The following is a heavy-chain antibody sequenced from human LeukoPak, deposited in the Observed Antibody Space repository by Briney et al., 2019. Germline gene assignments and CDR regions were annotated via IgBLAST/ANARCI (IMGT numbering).Heavy chain of an antibody. D-gene: IGHD6-19*01. CDR2: ISGSGGST. V-gene: IGHV3-23*01. Sequence: PGGSLRLSCAASGFTFSSYAMSWVRQAPGKGLEWVSAISGSGGSTYYADSVKGRFTISRDNAKNSLYLQMNSLRAEDTAVYYCARGGSSGLFDYWGQGTLVTVSS. J-gene: IGHJ4*02. CDR3: ARGGSSGLFDY. CDR1: GFTFSSYA.